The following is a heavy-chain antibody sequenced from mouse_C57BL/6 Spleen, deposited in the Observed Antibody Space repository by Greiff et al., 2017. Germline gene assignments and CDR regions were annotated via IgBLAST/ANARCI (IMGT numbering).Heavy chain of an antibody. J-gene: IGHJ1*03. V-gene: IGHV1-55*01. CDR3: ARRGIYYYYFDV. Sequence: VQLQQSGAELVKPGASVKMSCKASGYTFTSYWITWVKQRPGQGLEWIGDIYPGSGSTNYNEKFKSKATLTVDTSSSTAYRQLSSLTSEDSAVYYCARRGIYYYYFDVWGTGTTVTVSS. D-gene: IGHD1-1*01. CDR2: IYPGSGST. CDR1: GYTFTSYW.